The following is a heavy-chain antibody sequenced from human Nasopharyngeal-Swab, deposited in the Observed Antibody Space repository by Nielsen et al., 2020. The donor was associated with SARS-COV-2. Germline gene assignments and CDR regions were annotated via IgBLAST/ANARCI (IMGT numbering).Heavy chain of an antibody. CDR3: AKGGGAGY. D-gene: IGHD3-16*01. CDR2: ISGSGGST. CDR1: GFPFSSYA. Sequence: GESLKISCAASGFPFSSYAMSWVRQAPGEGLEWVSAISGSGGSTYYADSVKGRFTISRDNSKNTLYLQMNSLRAEDTAVYYCAKGGGAGYWGQGTLVTVSS. V-gene: IGHV3-23*01. J-gene: IGHJ4*02.